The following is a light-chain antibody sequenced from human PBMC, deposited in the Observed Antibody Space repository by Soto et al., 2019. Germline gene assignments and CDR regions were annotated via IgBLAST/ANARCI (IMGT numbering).Light chain of an antibody. CDR3: QQYGNLLWT. Sequence: EVVLTQSPGTLSLSPGERATLSCRASQSVSTNYLAWYQQKPGQAPRLLIYGASIRATGIPDRFSGSGSGTVFTLTISRLESEDFAVYYCQQYGNLLWTFGQGTKVEIK. J-gene: IGKJ1*01. CDR2: GAS. CDR1: QSVSTNY. V-gene: IGKV3-20*01.